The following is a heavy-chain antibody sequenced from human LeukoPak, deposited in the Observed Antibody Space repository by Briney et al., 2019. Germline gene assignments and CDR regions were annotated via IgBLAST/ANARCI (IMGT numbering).Heavy chain of an antibody. CDR1: GFTFSSYG. V-gene: IGHV3-30*03. D-gene: IGHD1-26*01. Sequence: PGGSLRLSCAASGFTFSSYGMHWVRQAPGKGLEWVAVISYDGSDKNYADSVKGRFTISRDNSKNTLYLQMNSLRPEDTAVFYCARGRGLVGSTTDPWYFDYWGQGTLVTVSS. J-gene: IGHJ4*02. CDR2: ISYDGSDK. CDR3: ARGRGLVGSTTDPWYFDY.